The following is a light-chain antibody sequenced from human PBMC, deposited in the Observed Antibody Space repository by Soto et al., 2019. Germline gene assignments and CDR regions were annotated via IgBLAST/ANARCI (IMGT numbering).Light chain of an antibody. CDR3: QQYYSYPRT. Sequence: DIQMTQSPSTLSGSVGDRFTIXXRASQTISSWLAWYQQKPGKAPKXLIYKASTLKSGVPSRFSGSGSGTDFTLTISCLQSEDFATYYCQQYYSYPRTFGQGTKVDIK. CDR2: KAS. J-gene: IGKJ1*01. CDR1: QTISSW. V-gene: IGKV1-5*03.